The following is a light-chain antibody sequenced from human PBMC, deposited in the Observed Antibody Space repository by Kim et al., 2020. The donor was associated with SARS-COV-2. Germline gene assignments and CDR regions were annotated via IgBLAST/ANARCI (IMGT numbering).Light chain of an antibody. CDR2: RNN. Sequence: QSVLTQPPSASGTPGQRVTISFSGSSSNIGSNYVYWYQQLPGTAPKLLIYRNNQRPSGVPDRFSGSMSGTSASLAISGLRPEDEADYYCAAWDDSLSGVVFGGGTQLTVL. V-gene: IGLV1-47*01. J-gene: IGLJ2*01. CDR1: SSNIGSNY. CDR3: AAWDDSLSGVV.